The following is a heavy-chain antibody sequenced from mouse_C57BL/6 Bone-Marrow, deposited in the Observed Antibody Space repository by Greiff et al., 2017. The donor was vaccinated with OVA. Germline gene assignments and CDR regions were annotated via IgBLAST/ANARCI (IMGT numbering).Heavy chain of an antibody. D-gene: IGHD4-1*01. J-gene: IGHJ2*01. CDR3: ARLLGHYFDY. V-gene: IGHV1-64*01. CDR2: IHPNSCST. Sequence: QVQLQQPGAELVKPGASVKLSCKASGYTFTSYWMHWVKQRPGQGLEWIGMIHPNSCSTNYNEKFKSKATLPVDKSSSTAYIQLSSLTSQDSAVYYCARLLGHYFDYWGQGTTLTVSS. CDR1: GYTFTSYW.